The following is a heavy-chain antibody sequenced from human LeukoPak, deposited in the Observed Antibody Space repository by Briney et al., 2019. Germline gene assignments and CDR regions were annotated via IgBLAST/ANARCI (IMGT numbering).Heavy chain of an antibody. V-gene: IGHV3-23*01. CDR3: AKGAEIDL. CDR1: GFTFTNYA. J-gene: IGHJ5*02. D-gene: IGHD3-16*01. Sequence: HPGGSLRPSCATSGFTFTNYAMNWVRQAPGKGLEWVSVVTGPGDTTYYADSVKGRFFMSREDSKTTVYLQMNSLRAEDTAIYYCAKGAEIDLWGQGTLVTVSS. CDR2: VTGPGDTT.